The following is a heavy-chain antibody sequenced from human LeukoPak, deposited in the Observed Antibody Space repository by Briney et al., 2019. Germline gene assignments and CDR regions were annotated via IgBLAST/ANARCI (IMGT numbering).Heavy chain of an antibody. J-gene: IGHJ5*02. V-gene: IGHV1-2*02. Sequence: GASVKVSCKASGYTFTGYYMHWVRQAPRQGLEWMGWINPNSGGTNYAQKFQGRVTMTRDTSISTAYMELSRLRSDDTAVYYCARALYYYDSSGYYYGLFWFDPWGQGTLVTVSS. CDR1: GYTFTGYY. CDR2: INPNSGGT. D-gene: IGHD3-22*01. CDR3: ARALYYYDSSGYYYGLFWFDP.